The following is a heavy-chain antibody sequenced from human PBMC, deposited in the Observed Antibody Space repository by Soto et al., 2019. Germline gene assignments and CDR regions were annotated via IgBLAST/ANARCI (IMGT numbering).Heavy chain of an antibody. V-gene: IGHV3-30*18. J-gene: IGHJ6*02. D-gene: IGHD5-12*01. CDR2: ISYDGSNK. Sequence: QVQLVESGGGVVQPGRSRRLSCAASGFTFSSYGMHWVRQAPGKGLEWVAVISYDGSNKYYADSVKGRFTISRDNSKKTLYQQMNNLRAEETAVYYCGKEAYEDYYYGMDVWGQGTTVTVSS. CDR3: GKEAYEDYYYGMDV. CDR1: GFTFSSYG.